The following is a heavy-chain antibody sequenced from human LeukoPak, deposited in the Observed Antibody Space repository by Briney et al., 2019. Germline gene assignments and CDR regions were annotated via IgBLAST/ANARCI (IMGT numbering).Heavy chain of an antibody. CDR2: INPNSGGT. CDR3: ARDQSPTYYYDSSGYYSF. Sequence: ASVKVSCKASGYTFTGYYMHWVRQAPGQGLEWMGWINPNSGGTNYAQKFQGRVTMTRDTSISTAYMGLSRLRSDDTAVYYCARDQSPTYYYDSSGYYSFWGRGTLVTVSS. J-gene: IGHJ2*01. V-gene: IGHV1-2*02. D-gene: IGHD3-22*01. CDR1: GYTFTGYY.